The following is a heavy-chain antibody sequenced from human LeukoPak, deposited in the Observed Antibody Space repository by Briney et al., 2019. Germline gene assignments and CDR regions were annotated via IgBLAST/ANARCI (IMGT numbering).Heavy chain of an antibody. CDR2: IYYSGRT. J-gene: IGHJ5*02. D-gene: IGHD1-7*01. CDR1: AGSMSSHY. V-gene: IGHV4-59*11. Sequence: PSQTLSLTCPVSAGSMSSHYWSWIRQPPGKGLEWIGYIYYSGRTNYNPSLKCRVAISVDTSKNQFYLKLSSVTAADTAVYYCAREDWNYWFDPWGQGTLVTVSS. CDR3: AREDWNYWFDP.